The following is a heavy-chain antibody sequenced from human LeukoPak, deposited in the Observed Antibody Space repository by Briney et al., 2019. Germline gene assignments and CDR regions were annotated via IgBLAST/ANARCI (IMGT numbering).Heavy chain of an antibody. V-gene: IGHV4-59*11. J-gene: IGHJ4*02. Sequence: SETLSLTCTVSGGSISSHYWSWIRQPPGKELEWIGYIYYSGSTNYNPSLKSRVTISVDTSKNQFSLKLSSVTAADTAVYYCARVYGDYVDYWGQGTLVTVSS. D-gene: IGHD4-17*01. CDR1: GGSISSHY. CDR2: IYYSGST. CDR3: ARVYGDYVDY.